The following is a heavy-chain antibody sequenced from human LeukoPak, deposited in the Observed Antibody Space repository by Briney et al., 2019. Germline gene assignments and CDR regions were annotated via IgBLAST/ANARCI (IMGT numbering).Heavy chain of an antibody. CDR1: GYTFTSYG. D-gene: IGHD3-3*01. CDR2: ISAYNGNT. J-gene: IGHJ3*02. Sequence: ASVKVSCKASGYTFTSYGISWVRQAPGQGLEWMGWISAYNGNTNYAQKLQGRVTITTDESTSTAYMELSSLRSEDTAVYYCARESSPTPLDYDFWSGYPIDAFDIWGQGTMVTVSS. CDR3: ARESSPTPLDYDFWSGYPIDAFDI. V-gene: IGHV1-18*01.